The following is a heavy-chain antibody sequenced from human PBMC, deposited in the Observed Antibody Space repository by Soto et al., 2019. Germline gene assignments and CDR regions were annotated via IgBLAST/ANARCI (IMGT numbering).Heavy chain of an antibody. CDR2: IGTAGDT. CDR3: ARAKGSGSYYNYGMDV. CDR1: GFTFSSYD. D-gene: IGHD3-10*01. J-gene: IGHJ6*02. V-gene: IGHV3-13*01. Sequence: GGSLRLSCAASGFTFSSYDMHWVRQATGKGLEWVSAIGTAGDTYYPGSVKGRFTISRENAKNSLYLQMNSLRAEDTAVYYCARAKGSGSYYNYGMDVWGQGTTVTVSS.